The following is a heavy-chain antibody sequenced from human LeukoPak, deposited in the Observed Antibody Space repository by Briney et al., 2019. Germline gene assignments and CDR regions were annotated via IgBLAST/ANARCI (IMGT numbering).Heavy chain of an antibody. Sequence: GGSLRLSCAASGFTVSSNYMSWVRQAPGEGLEWVTVIYSGGSIYYADSVKGRFTISRDNSKNTLYLQMNSLRAEDTAVYYCARGARGTTVTTGQPNFGKSTEYFDLWGRGTLVTVSS. J-gene: IGHJ2*01. D-gene: IGHD4-17*01. CDR1: GFTVSSNY. CDR3: ARGARGTTVTTGQPNFGKSTEYFDL. CDR2: IYSGGSI. V-gene: IGHV3-53*01.